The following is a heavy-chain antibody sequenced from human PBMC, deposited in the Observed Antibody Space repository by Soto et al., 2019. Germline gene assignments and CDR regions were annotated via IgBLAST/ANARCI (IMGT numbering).Heavy chain of an antibody. CDR2: VNPGSGYK. V-gene: IGHV1-8*01. CDR1: GYVFPSYD. Sequence: QVQLVQSGAEVKKPGASVRVSCKASGYVFPSYDITWVRQAPGHGLEWMGWVNPGSGYKGYAQNFQGRVTLTRNMSISTVYMELMSLRSGDTAVYYCARADPRHYYMDVWGKGTTVTVSS. CDR3: ARADPRHYYMDV. J-gene: IGHJ6*03.